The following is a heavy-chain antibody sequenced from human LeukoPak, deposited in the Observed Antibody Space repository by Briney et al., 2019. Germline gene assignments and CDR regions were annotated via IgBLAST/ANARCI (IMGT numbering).Heavy chain of an antibody. CDR3: ARDYCSGGSCYEDY. V-gene: IGHV3-48*03. CDR2: ISRSGSTI. J-gene: IGHJ4*02. D-gene: IGHD2-15*01. CDR1: GFTFSSYE. Sequence: PGGSLRLSCAASGFTFSSYEMNWVRQAPGKGLEWVSYISRSGSTIYYADSAKGRFTISRDNANNSLYLQMNSLRAEDTAVYYCARDYCSGGSCYEDYWGQGTLVTVSS.